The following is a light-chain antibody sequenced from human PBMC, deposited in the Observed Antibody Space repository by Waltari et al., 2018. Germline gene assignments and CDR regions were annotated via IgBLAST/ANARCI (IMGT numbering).Light chain of an antibody. J-gene: IGKJ2*01. CDR1: QSVNSF. CDR3: QQRANWPYT. CDR2: DAS. Sequence: EVVLTQSPATLSLSPGERATLSCRASQSVNSFLAWYQQKPGQAPRLLTYDASNRATGTPARFSGSASGTDFTLTISSLEPEDFAVYYCQQRANWPYTFGRGTELEIK. V-gene: IGKV3-11*01.